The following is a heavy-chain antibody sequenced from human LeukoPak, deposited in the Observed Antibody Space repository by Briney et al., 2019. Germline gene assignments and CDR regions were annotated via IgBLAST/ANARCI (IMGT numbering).Heavy chain of an antibody. V-gene: IGHV3-30*18. CDR1: GFTFSSYG. J-gene: IGHJ6*02. D-gene: IGHD2-2*01. Sequence: SGGSLRLSCAASGFTFSSYGMHWVRQAPGKGLEWVAVISCDGSNKYYADSVKGRFTISRDNSKNTLYLQMNSLRAEDTAVYYCAKGWSVRDVVVVPAAIGYYYGMDVWGQGTTVTVSS. CDR3: AKGWSVRDVVVVPAAIGYYYGMDV. CDR2: ISCDGSNK.